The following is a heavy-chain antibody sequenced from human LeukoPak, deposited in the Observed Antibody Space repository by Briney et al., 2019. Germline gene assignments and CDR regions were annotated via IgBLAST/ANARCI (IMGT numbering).Heavy chain of an antibody. CDR1: GYSFTTYW. CDR2: IYPGDSDI. D-gene: IGHD1-20*01. CDR3: ARQLGERTFNWNDFDY. V-gene: IGHV5-51*01. J-gene: IGHJ4*02. Sequence: GESLKFSCTGVGYSFTTYWIGWVRQMPGKGLEWMGIIYPGDSDIIYSPSFEGQVTISADQSISTALLQGSSLKASDTATYFCARQLGERTFNWNDFDYWGQGTLVSVYS.